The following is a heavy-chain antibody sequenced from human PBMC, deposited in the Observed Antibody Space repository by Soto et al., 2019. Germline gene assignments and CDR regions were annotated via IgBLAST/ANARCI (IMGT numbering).Heavy chain of an antibody. Sequence: TGGSLRLSCAASGFTFSSYDMHWVRQATGKGLEWVSAIGTAGDTYYPGSVKGRFTISRENAKNSLYLQMNSLRAGDTAVYYCAREVSSGSYEPYFDYWGQGTLVTVSS. V-gene: IGHV3-13*01. J-gene: IGHJ4*02. CDR2: IGTAGDT. CDR1: GFTFSSYD. D-gene: IGHD1-26*01. CDR3: AREVSSGSYEPYFDY.